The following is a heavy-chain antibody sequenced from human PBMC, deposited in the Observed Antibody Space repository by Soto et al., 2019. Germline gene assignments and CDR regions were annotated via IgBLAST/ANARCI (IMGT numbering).Heavy chain of an antibody. CDR3: SRSAVSSTPFYFDY. CDR2: IRNKINSYTT. CDR1: GFTFSDHY. V-gene: IGHV3-72*01. J-gene: IGHJ4*02. D-gene: IGHD2-2*01. Sequence: DVQLVESGGGLVQPGGSLRLSCAASGFTFSDHYMDWVRQAPGKGLEWVGRIRNKINSYTTEYAASVKDRFTISRDDSKNSLYLQMNSLETEGTAVYFCSRSAVSSTPFYFDYWGQGTLVTVSS.